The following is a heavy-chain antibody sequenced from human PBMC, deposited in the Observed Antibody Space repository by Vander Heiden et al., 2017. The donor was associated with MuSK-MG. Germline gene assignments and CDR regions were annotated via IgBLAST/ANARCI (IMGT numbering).Heavy chain of an antibody. V-gene: IGHV3-21*01. D-gene: IGHD3-16*01. Sequence: EVQLVVSGGGLVKPGGSLRLSCPASGFTFRSYSMNWVRQAPGKGLRWVTAISSSSRYICYADSVKGRFTSARDNAKNSLYLQMNSLRAEDTAVYYCAREGTGHLREGDCFDYWGQGTLVTVSS. CDR3: AREGTGHLREGDCFDY. J-gene: IGHJ4*02. CDR1: GFTFRSYS. CDR2: ISSSSRYI.